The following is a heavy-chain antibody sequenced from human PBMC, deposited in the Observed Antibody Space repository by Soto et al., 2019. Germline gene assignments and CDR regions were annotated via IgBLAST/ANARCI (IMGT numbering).Heavy chain of an antibody. CDR3: ARESARYSSGLYY. D-gene: IGHD6-19*01. Sequence: GGSLRLSCAASGFTFSSYSMNWVRQAPGKGLEWVSYISSSSTIYYADSVKGRFTISRDNAKNSLYLQMNSLRDEDTAVYYCARESARYSSGLYYWGQGTLVTVSS. V-gene: IGHV3-48*02. CDR2: ISSSSTI. J-gene: IGHJ4*02. CDR1: GFTFSSYS.